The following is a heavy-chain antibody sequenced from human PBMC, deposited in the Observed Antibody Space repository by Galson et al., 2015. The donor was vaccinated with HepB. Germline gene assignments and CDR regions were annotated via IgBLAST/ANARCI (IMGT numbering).Heavy chain of an antibody. Sequence: SVKVSCKASGYTFTSYGISWVRQAPGQGLEWMGWISAYNGNTNYAQKLQGRVTMTTDTSTSTAYMELRSLRSDDTAVYYCARDGRIVVVPAARPLDVWGQGTTVTVSS. D-gene: IGHD2-2*02. V-gene: IGHV1-18*04. J-gene: IGHJ6*02. CDR2: ISAYNGNT. CDR3: ARDGRIVVVPAARPLDV. CDR1: GYTFTSYG.